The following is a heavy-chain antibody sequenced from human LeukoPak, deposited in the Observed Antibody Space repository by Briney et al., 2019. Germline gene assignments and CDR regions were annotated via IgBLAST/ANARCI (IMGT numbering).Heavy chain of an antibody. V-gene: IGHV3-74*03. J-gene: IGHJ6*02. CDR1: GFSFSDHW. D-gene: IGHD3-3*01. Sequence: GGSLRLSCYVSGFSFSDHWMEWVRQAPGKGRVWVSGIKGDGRSIKNADSVKGRFTISRDNGKSTLHLQMNSLRAEDTAVYYCVRGLAWSWDVWGQGTTVIVS. CDR2: IKGDGRSI. CDR3: VRGLAWSWDV.